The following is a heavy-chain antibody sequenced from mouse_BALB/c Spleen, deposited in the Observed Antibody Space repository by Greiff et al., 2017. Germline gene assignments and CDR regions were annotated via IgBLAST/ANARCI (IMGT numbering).Heavy chain of an antibody. CDR3: ASAIYYDYDGYAMDY. J-gene: IGHJ4*01. CDR2: IDPANGNT. D-gene: IGHD2-4*01. V-gene: IGHV14-3*02. CDR1: GFNIKDTY. Sequence: VQLQQSGAELVKPGASVKLSCTASGFNIKDTYMHWVKQRPEQGLEWIGRIDPANGNTKYDPKFQGKATITADTSSNTAYLQLSSLTSEDTAVYYCASAIYYDYDGYAMDYWGQGTSVTVSS.